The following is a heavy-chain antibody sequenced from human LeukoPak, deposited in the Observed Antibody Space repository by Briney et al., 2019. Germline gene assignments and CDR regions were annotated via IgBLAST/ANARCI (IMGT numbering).Heavy chain of an antibody. CDR1: GGSISSYY. J-gene: IGHJ6*02. CDR2: IYTSGST. CDR3: AREGHYGSGSYYRPYYYGMDV. Sequence: PSENLSLTCTVSGGSISSYYWSWIRQPAGKGLEWIGRIYTSGSTNYNPSLKSRVTMSVDTSKNQFSLKLSSVTAADPAVYYCAREGHYGSGSYYRPYYYGMDVWGQGTTVTVSS. D-gene: IGHD3-10*01. V-gene: IGHV4-4*07.